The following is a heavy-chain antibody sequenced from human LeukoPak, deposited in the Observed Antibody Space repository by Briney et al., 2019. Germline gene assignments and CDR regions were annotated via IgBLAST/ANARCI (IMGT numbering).Heavy chain of an antibody. CDR3: AREANFGGNLNWLDP. J-gene: IGHJ5*02. V-gene: IGHV1-69*13. CDR1: GGTFRGNG. D-gene: IGHD4-23*01. CDR2: IIPMFDSR. Sequence: SVKVSCKASGGTFRGNGYHWVREAPGQGLEWMGGIIPMFDSRSYAQKFKGRMTLTSDESRTTVYMELSNLTSEDTAIYYCAREANFGGNLNWLDPRGQGTLVTVSS.